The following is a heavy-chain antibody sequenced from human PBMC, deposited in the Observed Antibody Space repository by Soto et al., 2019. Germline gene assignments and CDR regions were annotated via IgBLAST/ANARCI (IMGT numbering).Heavy chain of an antibody. J-gene: IGHJ3*02. CDR3: ASAVVVITKAAFDI. CDR2: ISYDGSNK. V-gene: IGHV3-30-3*01. CDR1: GFTFSSYA. Sequence: GRSLRLSCAASGFTFSSYAMHWVRQAPGKGLEWVAVISYDGSNKYYADSVKGRFTISRDNSKNTLYLQMNSLRAEDTAVYYCASAVVVITKAAFDIWGQGTMVTVSS. D-gene: IGHD3-22*01.